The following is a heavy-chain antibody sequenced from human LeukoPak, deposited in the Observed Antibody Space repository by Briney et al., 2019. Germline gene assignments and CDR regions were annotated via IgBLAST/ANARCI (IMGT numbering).Heavy chain of an antibody. CDR1: GYSISSGYY. CDR3: ARGYNSGWYAY. J-gene: IGHJ4*02. D-gene: IGHD6-19*01. Sequence: PSETLSLTCTVSGYSISSGYYWGWIRQSPGKGLEWIGSIYHAGSTFHNPSLKSRVTISVDTSKNQFSLKVNSVTAADTAVYYCARGYNSGWYAYWGQGTLVTGSS. V-gene: IGHV4-38-2*02. CDR2: IYHAGST.